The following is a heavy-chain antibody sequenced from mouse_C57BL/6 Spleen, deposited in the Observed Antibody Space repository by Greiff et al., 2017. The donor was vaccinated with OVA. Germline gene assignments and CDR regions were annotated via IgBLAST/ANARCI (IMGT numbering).Heavy chain of an antibody. CDR3: ARGTAQATSGFAY. Sequence: QVQLQQPGAELVMPGASVKLSCKASGYTFTSYWMHWVKQRPGQGLEWIGEIDPSDSYTNYNQKFKGKSTLTVDKSSSTAYMQLSSLTSEDSAVYYCARGTAQATSGFAYWGQGTLVTVSA. D-gene: IGHD3-2*02. V-gene: IGHV1-69*01. CDR2: IDPSDSYT. J-gene: IGHJ3*01. CDR1: GYTFTSYW.